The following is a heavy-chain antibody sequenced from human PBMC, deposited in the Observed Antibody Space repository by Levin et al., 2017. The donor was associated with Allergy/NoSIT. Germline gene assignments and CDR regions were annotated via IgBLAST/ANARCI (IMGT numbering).Heavy chain of an antibody. CDR1: GDSIRSNY. V-gene: IGHV4-59*08. CDR2: IYYSGST. CDR3: AGRSCSVGTCYSGSHGMDV. Sequence: SQTLSLTCTVSGDSIRSNYWSWIRQPPEKGLEWIGYIYYSGSTNYNPSLQSRVTISIDTSKNQFSLTLRAVTAADPAVYYCAGRSCSVGTCYSGSHGMDVWGQGTTVTVSS. D-gene: IGHD2-15*01. J-gene: IGHJ6*02.